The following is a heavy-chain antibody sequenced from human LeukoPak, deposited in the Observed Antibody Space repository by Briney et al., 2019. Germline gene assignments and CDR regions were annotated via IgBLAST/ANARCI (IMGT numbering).Heavy chain of an antibody. D-gene: IGHD3-22*01. J-gene: IGHJ4*02. CDR3: AKDPYYDSSGYNDY. CDR2: ISYDGSNK. Sequence: GGTLRLSCAASGFTFSSYGMHWVRQAPGKGLEWVAVISYDGSNKYYADSVKGRLTISRDNSKNTLYLQMNSLRAEDTAVYYCAKDPYYDSSGYNDYWGQGTLVTVSS. V-gene: IGHV3-30*18. CDR1: GFTFSSYG.